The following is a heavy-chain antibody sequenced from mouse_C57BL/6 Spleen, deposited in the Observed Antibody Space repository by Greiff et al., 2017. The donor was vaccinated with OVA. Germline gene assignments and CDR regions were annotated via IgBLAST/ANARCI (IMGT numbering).Heavy chain of an antibody. CDR2: NSDGGSNT. J-gene: IGHJ2*01. V-gene: IGHV5-4*01. D-gene: IGHD1-1*01. Sequence: EVQLVESGGGLVKPGGSLKLSCAASGFTFSSYAMSWVRQTPEKRLEWVATNSDGGSNTYYPDTVKGRFTISRDNAKNTLYLQISHLQSKDTAMYDCASDQDYYGSSAGVYFDYWGQGTTLTVSS. CDR3: ASDQDYYGSSAGVYFDY. CDR1: GFTFSSYA.